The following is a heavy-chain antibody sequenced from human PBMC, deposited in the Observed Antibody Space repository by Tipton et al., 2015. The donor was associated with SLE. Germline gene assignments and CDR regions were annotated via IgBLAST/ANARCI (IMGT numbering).Heavy chain of an antibody. Sequence: TLSLTCPVSGGSIISSDFYWAWIRQPPGKGLEWIGEINHSGSTNHNPSLKSRVTISVDTSKNQFSLKVNSVTAADTAVYYCATSGSLYPFEYWGQGTLVTVSS. J-gene: IGHJ4*02. V-gene: IGHV4-39*07. D-gene: IGHD1-26*01. CDR3: ATSGSLYPFEY. CDR1: GGSIISSDFY. CDR2: INHSGST.